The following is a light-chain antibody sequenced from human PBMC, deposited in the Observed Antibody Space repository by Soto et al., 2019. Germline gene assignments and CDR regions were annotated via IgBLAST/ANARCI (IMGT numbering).Light chain of an antibody. CDR3: QQSYSTPIT. V-gene: IGKV1-5*03. CDR1: QTISSW. J-gene: IGKJ5*01. Sequence: DIQMTQSPSPLSGSVGDRVTITCRASQTISSWLAWYQQKPGKAPKLLIYKASSLESGVPSRFSGSGSGTDFTLTISSLQPEDVATYYCQQSYSTPITLGQGTRLEIK. CDR2: KAS.